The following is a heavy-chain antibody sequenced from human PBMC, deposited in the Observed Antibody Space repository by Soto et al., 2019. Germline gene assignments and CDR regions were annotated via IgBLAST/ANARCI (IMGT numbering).Heavy chain of an antibody. Sequence: SETLSLTCTVSGDSITSGDYFWSWMRQPPGKGLEWIGYIYYSGSTYYNPSLKSRVTISVDTSKNQFSLKLSSVTAADTAVYYCARGNVVAIEYWGQGTLVTVSS. CDR3: ARGNVVAIEY. CDR1: GDSITSGDYF. D-gene: IGHD2-21*01. V-gene: IGHV4-30-4*01. J-gene: IGHJ4*02. CDR2: IYYSGST.